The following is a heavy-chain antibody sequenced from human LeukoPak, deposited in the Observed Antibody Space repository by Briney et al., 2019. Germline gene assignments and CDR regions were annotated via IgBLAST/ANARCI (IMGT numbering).Heavy chain of an antibody. J-gene: IGHJ4*02. Sequence: GGSLRLSCAASGFTFSSYAMSWFRQAPGKGLEWVATIKKDGSEQYYVDSMKGRLTISRDNAKNSVYLQIHNLRAEDTAVYYCARDLGWLQSDYWGQGTLVTVSS. CDR3: ARDLGWLQSDY. CDR2: IKKDGSEQ. CDR1: GFTFSSYA. D-gene: IGHD5-24*01. V-gene: IGHV3-7*01.